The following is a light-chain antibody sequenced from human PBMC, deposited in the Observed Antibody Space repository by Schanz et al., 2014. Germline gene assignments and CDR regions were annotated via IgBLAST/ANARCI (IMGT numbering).Light chain of an antibody. CDR2: DAS. Sequence: DIQMTQTPSSVSASVGDRVTITCRASQAIAYHLAWYQQKPGRGPSVLISDASRLQSGVPPRFRGSGSGTDFNLTISSLQPADVATYYCQRYNSAPFTFGPGTTVHV. J-gene: IGKJ3*01. CDR3: QRYNSAPFT. V-gene: IGKV1-27*01. CDR1: QAIAYH.